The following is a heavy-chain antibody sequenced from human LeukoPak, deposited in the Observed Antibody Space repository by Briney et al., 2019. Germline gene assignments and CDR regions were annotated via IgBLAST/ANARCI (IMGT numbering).Heavy chain of an antibody. CDR2: IGGSGGFIT. D-gene: IGHD5-12*01. Sequence: GGSLRLSCAASGFTFSSHGMNWVRQAPGKGLEWVSRIGGSGGFITYYAASVKGRFTVSIDNSKNKLYLQMTSLRAADTAIYYCARDLGWLHYADWGQGTLVTVSS. CDR1: GFTFSSHG. CDR3: ARDLGWLHYAD. V-gene: IGHV3-23*01. J-gene: IGHJ4*02.